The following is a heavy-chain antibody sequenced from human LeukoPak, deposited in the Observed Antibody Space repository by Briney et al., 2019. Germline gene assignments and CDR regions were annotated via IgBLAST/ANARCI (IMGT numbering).Heavy chain of an antibody. D-gene: IGHD1-26*01. V-gene: IGHV1-18*01. CDR3: AIESGSYYWYYYMDV. Sequence: ASVTVSCLASGYTFTNYGFSWLRQPPGQGLAWMGLINSYNGNTNYAQKLQGRVTMTRDMSTSKDYMELSSLRSEDTAVYYCAIESGSYYWYYYMDVWGKGTTVTVSS. CDR1: GYTFTNYG. CDR2: INSYNGNT. J-gene: IGHJ6*03.